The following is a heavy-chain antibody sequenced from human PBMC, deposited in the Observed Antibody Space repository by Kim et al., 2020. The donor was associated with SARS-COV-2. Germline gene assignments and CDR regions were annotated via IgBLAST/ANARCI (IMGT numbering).Heavy chain of an antibody. J-gene: IGHJ4*02. CDR3: ARSRDGYNFDY. V-gene: IGHV4-59*01. D-gene: IGHD5-12*01. Sequence: NHHPSLTRRITLSVDTSRTQFSLKCSSVTAADTAVYYCARSRDGYNFDYWGQGTLVTVSS.